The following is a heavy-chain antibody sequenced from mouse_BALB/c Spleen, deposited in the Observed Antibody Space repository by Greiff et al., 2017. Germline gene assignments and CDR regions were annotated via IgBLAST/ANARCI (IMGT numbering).Heavy chain of an antibody. V-gene: IGHV3-1*02. CDR1: GYSITSGYS. D-gene: IGHD2-4*01. J-gene: IGHJ4*01. CDR2: IHYSGST. Sequence: EVKLMESGPDLVKPSQSLSLTCTVTGYSITSGYSWHWIRQFPGNKLEWMGYIHYSGSTNYNPSLKSRISITRDTSKNQFFLQLNSVTTEDTATYYCARGDYDGFIFYAMDYWGQGTSVTVSS. CDR3: ARGDYDGFIFYAMDY.